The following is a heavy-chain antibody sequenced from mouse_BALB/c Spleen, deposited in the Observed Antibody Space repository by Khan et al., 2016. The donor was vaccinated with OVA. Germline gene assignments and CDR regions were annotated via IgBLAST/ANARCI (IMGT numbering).Heavy chain of an antibody. D-gene: IGHD1-1*01. Sequence: VQLQESGAELVKPGASVKLSCKASGYTFTSYYMYWVKQRPGQGLEWIGEINPSNGGTNFNEKFTRKATLTADKSSSTAYMQLSSLTSEDSAVYYCTRKDYYGSSRRYFDVWGAGTTVTVSS. CDR2: INPSNGGT. CDR3: TRKDYYGSSRRYFDV. V-gene: IGHV1S81*02. CDR1: GYTFTSYY. J-gene: IGHJ1*01.